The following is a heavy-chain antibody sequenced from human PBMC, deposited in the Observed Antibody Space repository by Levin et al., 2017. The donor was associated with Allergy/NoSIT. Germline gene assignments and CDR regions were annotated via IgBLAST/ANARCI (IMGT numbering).Heavy chain of an antibody. CDR2: IYYSGST. CDR1: GGSISSGDYY. CDR3: ARAAIVVVPAAEIRYKKNDGMDV. D-gene: IGHD2-2*01. V-gene: IGHV4-30-4*01. J-gene: IGHJ6*02. Sequence: PSETLSLTCTVSGGSISSGDYYWSWIRQPPGKGLEWIGYIYYSGSTYYNPSLKSRVTISVDTSKNQFSLKLSSVTAADTAVYYCARAAIVVVPAAEIRYKKNDGMDVWGQGTTVTVSS.